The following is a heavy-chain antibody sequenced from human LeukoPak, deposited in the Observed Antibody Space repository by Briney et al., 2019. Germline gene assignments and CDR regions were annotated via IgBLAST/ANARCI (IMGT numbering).Heavy chain of an antibody. D-gene: IGHD3-22*01. CDR3: AKDGARLWLFPEY. CDR1: AFTFSSYS. CDR2: ISYDGSNK. V-gene: IGHV3-30*18. Sequence: GGSLRLSCAASAFTFSSYSMNWVRQAPGKGLEWVAVISYDGSNKDYADSVKGRFTISRDNSKNTLYLQMNSLRAEDTAVYYCAKDGARLWLFPEYWGQGTLVTVSS. J-gene: IGHJ4*02.